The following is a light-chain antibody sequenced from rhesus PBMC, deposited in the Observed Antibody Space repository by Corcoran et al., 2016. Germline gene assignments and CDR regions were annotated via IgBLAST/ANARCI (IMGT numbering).Light chain of an antibody. CDR3: QQRNGYPYS. CDR1: QGINNY. CDR2: DAS. J-gene: IGKJ2*01. V-gene: IGKV1-38*01. Sequence: DIQMTQSPSSLSASVGDRVTITCRAGQGINNYLSWYQQKPGKAPNLLIYDASQLQSGVPSRFSGSGSGTHFTLTISSLQPEDFAVYYCQQRNGYPYSFGRGTKVEIK.